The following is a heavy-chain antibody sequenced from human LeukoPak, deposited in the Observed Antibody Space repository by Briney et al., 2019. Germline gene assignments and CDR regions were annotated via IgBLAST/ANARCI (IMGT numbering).Heavy chain of an antibody. J-gene: IGHJ4*02. D-gene: IGHD1-1*01. V-gene: IGHV3-30-3*01. CDR3: ASRSTTLDN. CDR1: GFTFSSYA. CDR2: ISSDENNK. Sequence: GTSPRLSCAASGFTFSSYAMHWVRQAPGKGLEWVAVISSDENNKFYADSVKGRFTISRDNFKNTLYLQMNSLRSDDTAVYYCASRSTTLDNWGQGTLVTVSS.